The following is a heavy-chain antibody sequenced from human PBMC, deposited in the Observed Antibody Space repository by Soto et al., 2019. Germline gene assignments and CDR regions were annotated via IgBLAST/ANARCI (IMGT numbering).Heavy chain of an antibody. Sequence: QVQVQESGPGQVKPSQTLSLTCTVSGDSVSSDGYYWTWIRQHPGKGLEWIGDIYYSGTTSYHPSLRSRVTISVDTSENHWSLKLKSVTAADTAVYYCARRHDILTGPDAFDIWGQGTMVTVSS. CDR3: ARRHDILTGPDAFDI. V-gene: IGHV4-31*02. D-gene: IGHD3-9*01. CDR1: GDSVSSDGYY. J-gene: IGHJ3*02. CDR2: IYYSGTT.